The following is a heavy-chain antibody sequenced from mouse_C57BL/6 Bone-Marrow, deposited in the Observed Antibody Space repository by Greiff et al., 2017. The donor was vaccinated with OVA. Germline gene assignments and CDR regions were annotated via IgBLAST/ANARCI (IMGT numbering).Heavy chain of an antibody. D-gene: IGHD1-1*01. V-gene: IGHV1-42*01. CDR2: INPSTGGT. CDR3: ARKYYGSSYVAWVY. CDR1: GYSFTGYY. Sequence: EVQVVESGPELVKPGASVKISCKASGYSFTGYYMNWVKQSPEKSLEWIGEINPSTGGTTYNQKFKAKATLTVDKSSSTAYMQLKSLTSEDSAVYYCARKYYGSSYVAWVYWGQGTLVTVSA. J-gene: IGHJ3*01.